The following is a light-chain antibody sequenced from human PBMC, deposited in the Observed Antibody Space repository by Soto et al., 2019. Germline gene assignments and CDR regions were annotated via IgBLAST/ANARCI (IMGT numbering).Light chain of an antibody. J-gene: IGKJ3*01. CDR2: GAS. CDR1: QSVSSN. V-gene: IGKV3-15*01. CDR3: QQYNNWPPVT. Sequence: EIVMTQSPATLSVSPGERATLSCRASQSVSSNLAWYQQKPGQAPRLLIYGASTRATGIPARFSGSGSGTEFTLTISSLQSEDFAIYYCQQYNNWPPVTFGPGTKSGYQT.